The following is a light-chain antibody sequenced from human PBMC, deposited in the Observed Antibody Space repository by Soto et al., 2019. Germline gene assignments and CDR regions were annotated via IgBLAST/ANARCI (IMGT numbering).Light chain of an antibody. CDR1: QGIRNY. CDR3: QYLTSFPLT. V-gene: IGKV1-9*01. Sequence: IQLTQSPSSLSASVGDRVTITCRASQGIRNYLAWYQQKPGKAPNLLIYLASTLQGGVPSRFSGSGSGTYFSLTISSLQPEDVATYYWQYLTSFPLTCGGGTKVELK. CDR2: LAS. J-gene: IGKJ4*01.